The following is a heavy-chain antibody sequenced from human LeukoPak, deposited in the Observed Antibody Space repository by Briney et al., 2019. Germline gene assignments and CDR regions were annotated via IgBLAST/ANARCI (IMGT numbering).Heavy chain of an antibody. V-gene: IGHV3-30-3*01. Sequence: GGSLRLSCAASGFTFSSYAMHWVRQAPGKGLEWVAVISYDGSNKYYADSVKGRFTISRDNSKNTLYLQMNSLRAEDTAVYYCARDIRFGLSYYYDFWSGYYMGFDYWGQGTLVTVSS. CDR3: ARDIRFGLSYYYDFWSGYYMGFDY. D-gene: IGHD3-3*01. CDR1: GFTFSSYA. CDR2: ISYDGSNK. J-gene: IGHJ4*02.